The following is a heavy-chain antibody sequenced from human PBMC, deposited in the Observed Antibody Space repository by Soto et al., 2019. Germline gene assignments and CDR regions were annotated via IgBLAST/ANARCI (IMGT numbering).Heavy chain of an antibody. J-gene: IGHJ3*02. Sequence: GGSLRLSCAASGFTFSDYYMSLIRQAPGKGLEWVSYISSSGSTIYYADSVKGRFTISRDNAKNSLYLQMNSLRAEDTAVYYCARVPDILTGYHNAFDIWGQGTMVTVSS. CDR3: ARVPDILTGYHNAFDI. D-gene: IGHD3-9*01. CDR1: GFTFSDYY. V-gene: IGHV3-11*01. CDR2: ISSSGSTI.